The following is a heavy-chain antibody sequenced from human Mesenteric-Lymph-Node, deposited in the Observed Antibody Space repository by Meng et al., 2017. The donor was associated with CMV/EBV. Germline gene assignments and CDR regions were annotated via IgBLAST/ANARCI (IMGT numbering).Heavy chain of an antibody. J-gene: IGHJ4*02. CDR3: AKDLKYSGSSGGY. V-gene: IGHV3-23*01. CDR1: GFTFNAYT. CDR2: ISGSGDVT. Sequence: GESLKISCAASGFTFNAYTMSWVRRTPGKGLVWVSAISGSGDVTYYADSVQGRFTISRDNFKNTLYLQRNALRADDTAVYYCAKDLKYSGSSGGYWGQGTLVTVSS. D-gene: IGHD6-6*01.